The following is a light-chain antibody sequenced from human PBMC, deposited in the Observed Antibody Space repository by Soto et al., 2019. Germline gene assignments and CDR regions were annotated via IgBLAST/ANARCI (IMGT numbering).Light chain of an antibody. Sequence: DIQMTQSPSSLSAFIGDRVTITCRASRSIGDFLNWYQHAPGRTPRLLIYESSNFLIGVPSRFSGSGSGTHFTLSISGLQPEDFATYYCQQGFSTPQSFGQGTKL. CDR1: RSIGDF. J-gene: IGKJ2*03. CDR2: ESS. V-gene: IGKV1-39*01. CDR3: QQGFSTPQS.